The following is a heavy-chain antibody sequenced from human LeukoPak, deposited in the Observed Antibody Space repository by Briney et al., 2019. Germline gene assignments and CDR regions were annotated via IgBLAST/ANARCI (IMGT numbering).Heavy chain of an antibody. CDR2: IREDGTEK. CDR1: GFTFSGAW. CDR3: ARLRGEALAYDSSGYYYYYYYMGV. V-gene: IGHV3-7*01. Sequence: GGSLRLSCTASGFTFSGAWMTWVRQAPGKGLEWVANIREDGTEKNYVDSVKGRFTISRDNAKNSLFLQMSNLRDDDTAIYYCARLRGEALAYDSSGYYYYYYYMGVWGKGTTVTVSS. D-gene: IGHD3-22*01. J-gene: IGHJ6*03.